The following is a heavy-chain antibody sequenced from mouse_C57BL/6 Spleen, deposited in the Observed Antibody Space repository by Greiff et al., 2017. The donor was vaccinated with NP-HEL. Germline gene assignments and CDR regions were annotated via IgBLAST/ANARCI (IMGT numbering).Heavy chain of an antibody. J-gene: IGHJ3*01. CDR3: ASATTVVPSFAY. V-gene: IGHV1-58*01. D-gene: IGHD1-1*01. Sequence: EVQGVESGAELVRPGSSVKMSCKTSGYTFTSYGINWVKQRPGQGLEWIGYIYIGNGYTEYNEKFKGKATLTSDTSSSTAYMQLSRLASEDSAIYFCASATTVVPSFAYWGQGTLVTVSA. CDR2: IYIGNGYT. CDR1: GYTFTSYG.